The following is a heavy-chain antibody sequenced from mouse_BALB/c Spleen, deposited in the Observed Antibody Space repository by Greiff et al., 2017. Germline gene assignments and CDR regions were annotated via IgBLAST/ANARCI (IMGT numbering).Heavy chain of an antibody. D-gene: IGHD2-3*01. V-gene: IGHV5-4*02. CDR3: ARSDGYVYAMDY. J-gene: IGHJ4*01. CDR1: GFTFSDYY. CDR2: ISDGGSYT. Sequence: EVKLMESGGGLVKPGGSLKLSCAASGFTFSDYYMYWVRQTPEKRLEWVATISDGGSYTYYPDSVKGRFTISRDNAKINLYLQMSSLKSEDTAMYYCARSDGYVYAMDYWGQGTSVTVSS.